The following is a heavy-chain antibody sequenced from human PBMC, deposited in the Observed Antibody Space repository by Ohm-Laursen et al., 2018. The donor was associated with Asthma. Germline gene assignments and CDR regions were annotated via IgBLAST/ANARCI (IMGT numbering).Heavy chain of an antibody. CDR2: ISYDGSNK. V-gene: IGHV3-30*03. D-gene: IGHD3-22*01. Sequence: SLRLSCSATGFTFSSYGMHWVRQAPGKGLKWVAVISYDGSNKYYADSVKGRFTISRDNSKNTLYLQMNSLRSEDTAVYYCARVSTMIVVDDYGMDVWGQGTTVTVSS. CDR3: ARVSTMIVVDDYGMDV. J-gene: IGHJ6*02. CDR1: GFTFSSYG.